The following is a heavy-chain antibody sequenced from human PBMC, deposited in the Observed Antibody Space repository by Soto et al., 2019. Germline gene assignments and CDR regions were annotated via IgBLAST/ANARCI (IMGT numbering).Heavy chain of an antibody. CDR3: ARDPDCSSTSFPPYYYYYRMDV. J-gene: IGHJ6*02. D-gene: IGHD2-2*01. CDR1: GGSISSYY. V-gene: IGHV4-4*07. CDR2: IYTSGST. Sequence: QVQLQESGPGLVKPSETLSLTCTVSGGSISSYYWSWIRQPAGKGLEWIGRIYTSGSTNYYPSPPSRVTMSVDTSKHQSSLKVSSVTAADTAVDFCARDPDCSSTSFPPYYYYYRMDVWGPGTTVT.